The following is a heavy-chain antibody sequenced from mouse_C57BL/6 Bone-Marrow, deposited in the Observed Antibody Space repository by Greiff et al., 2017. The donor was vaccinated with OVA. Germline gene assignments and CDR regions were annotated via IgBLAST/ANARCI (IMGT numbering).Heavy chain of an antibody. V-gene: IGHV1-26*01. D-gene: IGHD2-13*01. J-gene: IGHJ2*01. CDR1: GYTFTDYY. CDR2: INPTNGGT. Sequence: EVQLQQPGPELVKPGASVKMSCKASGYTFTDYYMNWVKQSPGQGLEWIGKINPTNGGTSYNQKFKGKATLTVDKSSSTAYMQLRSLTSEDAAVYYCARGDRRTDYWGQGTTLTVSS. CDR3: ARGDRRTDY.